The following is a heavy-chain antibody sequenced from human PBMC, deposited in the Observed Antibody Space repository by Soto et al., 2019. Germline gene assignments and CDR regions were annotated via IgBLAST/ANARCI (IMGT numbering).Heavy chain of an antibody. V-gene: IGHV1-69*06. J-gene: IGHJ3*02. CDR3: ARYQTTVTISGAFDI. CDR2: IIPIFGTA. CDR1: GGTFSSYA. D-gene: IGHD4-4*01. Sequence: QVQLVQSGAEVKKPGSSVKVSCKASGGTFSSYAISWVRQAPGQGLEWMGGIIPIFGTANYAQKFQGRVTITADKYTSPSYMELSSLRSEDTAVYYCARYQTTVTISGAFDIWGQGTSVTDSS.